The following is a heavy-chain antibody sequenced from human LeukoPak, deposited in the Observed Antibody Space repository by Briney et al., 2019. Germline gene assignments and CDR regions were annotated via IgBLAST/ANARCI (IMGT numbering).Heavy chain of an antibody. CDR2: IIPIFGTA. CDR1: GGTFSSYA. J-gene: IGHJ5*02. Sequence: SVKVSCKASGGTFSSYAISWVRQAPGQGLEWMGGIIPIFGTANYAQKFQGRVTITTDESTSTAYMELSSLRSEDTAVYYCASTYDSSGYYSPSWFDPWGQGNLVTVSS. CDR3: ASTYDSSGYYSPSWFDP. V-gene: IGHV1-69*05. D-gene: IGHD3-22*01.